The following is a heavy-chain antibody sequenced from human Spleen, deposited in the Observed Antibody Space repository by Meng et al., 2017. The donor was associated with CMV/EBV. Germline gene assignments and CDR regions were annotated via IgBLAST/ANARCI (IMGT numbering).Heavy chain of an antibody. CDR2: IYWDDDK. D-gene: IGHD6-6*01. Sequence: QITLQESGPTLVKPTXTPPLPCTFSGFSLSTSGVGVGWVRQPPGKALEWLALIYWDDDKRYSPSLKSRLTITKDTSKNQVVLTMTNMDPVDTATYYCAHLGGSSSVFDYWGQGTLVTVSS. J-gene: IGHJ4*02. CDR1: GFSLSTSGVG. CDR3: AHLGGSSSVFDY. V-gene: IGHV2-5*02.